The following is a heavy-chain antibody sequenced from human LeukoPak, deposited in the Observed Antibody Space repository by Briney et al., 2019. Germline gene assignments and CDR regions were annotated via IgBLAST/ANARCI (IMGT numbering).Heavy chain of an antibody. CDR2: IIPIFGTA. J-gene: IGHJ5*02. Sequence: SVKVSCKASGGTFSSYAISWVRQAPGQGLEWMGGIIPIFGTANYAQKFQGGVTITADESTSTAYMELSSLRSEDTAVYYCARGGGFGTPLDPWGQGTLVTVSS. CDR3: ARGGGFGTPLDP. D-gene: IGHD3-10*01. V-gene: IGHV1-69*13. CDR1: GGTFSSYA.